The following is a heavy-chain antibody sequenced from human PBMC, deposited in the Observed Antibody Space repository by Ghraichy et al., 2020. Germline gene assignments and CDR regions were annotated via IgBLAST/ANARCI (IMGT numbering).Heavy chain of an antibody. D-gene: IGHD3-16*01. CDR2: MNPDGSKI. V-gene: IGHV3-7*03. J-gene: IGHJ4*02. Sequence: GSLRLSCAASGFTFSSSWMSWVRQAPGKGLEWVADMNPDGSKIVYVDSVKGRFTISRDNAKNSLYLQMNSLRAEDTAVYYCARDPDWGAIDYWGQGTLVTVSS. CDR1: GFTFSSSW. CDR3: ARDPDWGAIDY.